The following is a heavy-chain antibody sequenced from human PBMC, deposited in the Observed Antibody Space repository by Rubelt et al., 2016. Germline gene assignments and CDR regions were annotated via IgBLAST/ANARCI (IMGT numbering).Heavy chain of an antibody. CDR2: ISYDGSNK. D-gene: IGHD3-10*01. CDR1: GFTFSSNA. Sequence: GSGGGLVQPGGSLRLSCTASGFTFSSNAMYWVRQAPGKGLEWVAVISYDGSNKYYADSVKGRFTISSDDSKNTLYLQMTSLGPEDTAVYYCTGVGYIYNGAVTKYGMDVWGQGTTVTVS. J-gene: IGHJ6*02. CDR3: TGVGYIYNGAVTKYGMDV. V-gene: IGHV3-30*04.